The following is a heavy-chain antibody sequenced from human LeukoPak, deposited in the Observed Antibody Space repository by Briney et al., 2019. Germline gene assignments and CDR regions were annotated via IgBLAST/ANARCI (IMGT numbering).Heavy chain of an antibody. CDR1: GFIFSSYN. V-gene: IGHV3-21*04. D-gene: IGHD2-15*01. CDR2: ISSGGGYI. J-gene: IGHJ4*02. Sequence: GGSLRLSCAASGFIFSSYNMNWVRQAPGKGQEWVSSISSGGGYIYYADSLEGRFTISRDNSKNTLYLQMNSLRVEDSAVYYCSRGPGPYWSRGQGTLVTVSS. CDR3: SRGPGPYWS.